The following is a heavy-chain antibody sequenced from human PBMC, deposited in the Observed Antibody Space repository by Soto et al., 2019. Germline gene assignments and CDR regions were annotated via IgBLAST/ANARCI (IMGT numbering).Heavy chain of an antibody. CDR1: GGTISNHY. V-gene: IGHV4-59*11. Sequence: SETLSLTCTVSGGTISNHYWRWIRQPPGKGLEWIGYIYYSGSTNYNPSLKSRVTISVDTSKNQFSLKLSSVTAADTAVYYCARRDDYGAYFDYWGQGTLVTGSS. D-gene: IGHD4-17*01. CDR2: IYYSGST. CDR3: ARRDDYGAYFDY. J-gene: IGHJ4*02.